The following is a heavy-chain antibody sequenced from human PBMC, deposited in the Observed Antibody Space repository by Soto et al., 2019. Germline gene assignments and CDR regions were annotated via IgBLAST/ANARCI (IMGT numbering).Heavy chain of an antibody. J-gene: IGHJ6*03. CDR1: GGSISSYY. D-gene: IGHD6-13*01. V-gene: IGHV4-59*08. CDR3: ARRRWKQLRTNYYYYMDV. Sequence: NPSETLSLTCTVSGGSISSYYWSWIRQPPGKGLEWIGYIYYSGSTNYNPSLKSRVTISVDTSKNQFSLKLSSVTAADTAVYYCARRRWKQLRTNYYYYMDVWGKGTTVTVSS. CDR2: IYYSGST.